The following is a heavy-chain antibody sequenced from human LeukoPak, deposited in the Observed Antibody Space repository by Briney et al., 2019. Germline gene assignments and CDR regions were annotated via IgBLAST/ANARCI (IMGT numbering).Heavy chain of an antibody. CDR2: ISSSSSYI. J-gene: IGHJ4*02. CDR1: GFTFSSYS. V-gene: IGHV3-21*01. D-gene: IGHD3-22*01. CDR3: ARSKYDSSGYYDFDY. Sequence: GGSLGLSCAASGFTFSSYSMNWVRQAPGKGLEWVSSISSSSSYIYYADSVKGRFTISRDNAKNSLYLQMNSLRAEDTAVYYCARSKYDSSGYYDFDYWGQGTLVTVSS.